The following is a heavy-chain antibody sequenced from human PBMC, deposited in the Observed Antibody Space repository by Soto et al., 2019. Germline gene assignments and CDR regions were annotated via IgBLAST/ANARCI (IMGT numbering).Heavy chain of an antibody. Sequence: ASVKVSCKASGCTFSSYAISWVRQAPGQGLEWMGWIIPNYGTTNYAQKFQGRVTMTTDTSTSTAYMELTSLRSDDTAVYYCARVNSGYDSPYWGQGTQVTVSS. V-gene: IGHV1-18*01. CDR3: ARVNSGYDSPY. CDR2: IIPNYGTT. CDR1: GCTFSSYA. D-gene: IGHD5-12*01. J-gene: IGHJ4*02.